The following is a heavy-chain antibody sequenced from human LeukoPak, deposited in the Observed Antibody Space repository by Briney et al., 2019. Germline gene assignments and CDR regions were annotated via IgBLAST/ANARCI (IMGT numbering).Heavy chain of an antibody. CDR1: AFTFSSYS. CDR3: ARDRGGSYSAIDY. CDR2: ISSSSSTI. Sequence: GGSLRLSCAASAFTFSSYSMNWVRQAPGKGLEWVSFISSSSSTIYYADFVKGRFTISRDNAKNSLYLQMNSLRAEDTAVYYCARDRGGSYSAIDYWGQGTLVTVSS. J-gene: IGHJ4*02. D-gene: IGHD1-26*01. V-gene: IGHV3-48*04.